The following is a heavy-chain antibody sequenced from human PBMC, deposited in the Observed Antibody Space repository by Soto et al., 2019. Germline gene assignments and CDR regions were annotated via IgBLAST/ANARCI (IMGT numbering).Heavy chain of an antibody. CDR1: GGSFNNYV. CDR2: IIPNYEAA. J-gene: IGHJ3*02. V-gene: IGHV1-69*06. CDR3: ARYWNAGTLYGAFDI. Sequence: QVQLVQSGAEVRKPGSSVKVSCEASGGSFNNYVISWLRQAPGQGLEWMGGIIPNYEAANYAQKFRGRLTITADKATNTAYMELNSLRPEYTATYYCARYWNAGTLYGAFDIWGQWTTVIVS. D-gene: IGHD4-17*01.